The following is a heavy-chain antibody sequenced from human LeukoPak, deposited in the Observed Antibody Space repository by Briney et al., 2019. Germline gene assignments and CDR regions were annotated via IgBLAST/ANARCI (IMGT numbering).Heavy chain of an antibody. CDR2: ISSSSSII. D-gene: IGHD6-19*01. V-gene: IGHV3-48*01. CDR1: GFTFSSYS. Sequence: GGSLRLSCAASGFTFSSYSMNWVRQAPGKGLEWVSYISSSSSIIYYADSVKGRFTISRDNAKNSLYLQMNSLRAEDTAVYYCAGEGSSGWYEGGSYYFDYWGQGTLVTVSS. J-gene: IGHJ4*02. CDR3: AGEGSSGWYEGGSYYFDY.